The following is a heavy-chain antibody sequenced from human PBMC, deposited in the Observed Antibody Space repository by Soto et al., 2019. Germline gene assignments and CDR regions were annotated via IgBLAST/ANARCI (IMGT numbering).Heavy chain of an antibody. V-gene: IGHV5-51*01. CDR1: GYSFTRYW. J-gene: IGHJ6*02. Sequence: GESLKLSCTGSGYSFTRYWIGWVRQMPGKGLEWMGIIYPGDSDTRYSPSFQGQVTISADKSISTAYLQWSSLKASDTAMYYCARHTRCTNGVCYSSDYYYGMDVWGQGTTVTVSS. D-gene: IGHD2-8*01. CDR3: ARHTRCTNGVCYSSDYYYGMDV. CDR2: IYPGDSDT.